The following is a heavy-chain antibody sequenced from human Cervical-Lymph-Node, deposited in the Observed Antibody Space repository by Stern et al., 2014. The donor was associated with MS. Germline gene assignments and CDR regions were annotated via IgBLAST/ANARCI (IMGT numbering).Heavy chain of an antibody. V-gene: IGHV4-59*01. CDR1: GGSISSYY. J-gene: IGHJ4*02. D-gene: IGHD1-26*01. Sequence: VQLEESGPGLVKPSETLSLTCTVSGGSISSYYWSWIRQPPGKGLEWIGYIYYSGSTNYNPSLKSRVTISVDTSKNQFSLKLSSVTAADTAVYYCARDIGGYWGQGTLVTVSS. CDR3: ARDIGGY. CDR2: IYYSGST.